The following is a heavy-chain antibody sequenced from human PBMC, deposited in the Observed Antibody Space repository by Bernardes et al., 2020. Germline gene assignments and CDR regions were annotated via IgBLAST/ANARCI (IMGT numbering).Heavy chain of an antibody. D-gene: IGHD6-19*01. J-gene: IGHJ3*02. Sequence: GGSLRLSCAASGFTFSSYSMNWVRQAPGKGLEWVSSISSSSSYIYYADSVKGRFTISRDNAKNSLYLQMNSLRAEDTAVYYCAREKDYSSGWYRGFDAFDIWGQGTMVTVSS. CDR2: ISSSSSYI. CDR3: AREKDYSSGWYRGFDAFDI. CDR1: GFTFSSYS. V-gene: IGHV3-21*01.